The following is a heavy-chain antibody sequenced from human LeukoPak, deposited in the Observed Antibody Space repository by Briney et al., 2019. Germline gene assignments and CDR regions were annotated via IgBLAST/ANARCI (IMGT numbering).Heavy chain of an antibody. D-gene: IGHD6-19*01. V-gene: IGHV3-23*01. CDR3: AKDISGWYGSFAFDI. CDR2: ISGSGGST. CDR1: GFSFSSYS. Sequence: GGSLRLSCAVSGFSFSSYSMSWVRQAPGGGLEWVSAISGSGGSTYYADSVKGRFTISRDNSKNTLYLQMNSLRAEDTAVYYCAKDISGWYGSFAFDIWGQGTMGSASS. J-gene: IGHJ3*02.